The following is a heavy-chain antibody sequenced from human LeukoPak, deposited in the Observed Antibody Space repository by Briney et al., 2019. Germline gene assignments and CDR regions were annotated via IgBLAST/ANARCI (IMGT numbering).Heavy chain of an antibody. V-gene: IGHV4-61*02. CDR2: LYTSGST. CDR3: ARTYCSGGSCYPGNWFDP. D-gene: IGHD2-15*01. Sequence: SETLSLTCTVSGGSISSGRYYWSWIRQPAGEGLEWIGRLYTSGSTNYNPSLRSRVTLSIEKSKNQFSLKVTSMTAADTAMYYCARTYCSGGSCYPGNWFDPWGQGTLVTVSS. CDR1: GGSISSGRYY. J-gene: IGHJ5*02.